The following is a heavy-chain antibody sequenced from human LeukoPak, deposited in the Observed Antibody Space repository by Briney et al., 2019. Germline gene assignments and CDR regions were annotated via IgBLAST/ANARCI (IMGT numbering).Heavy chain of an antibody. Sequence: GGSLRLSCAASGFTFSSYAVSWVRQAPGKGLEWVSSISGSGGSTYSADSVKGRFTISRDNSKNTLYLQMNSLRAEDTALYYCAKDRSCTSDICHGDFDYWGQGTLVTVSS. V-gene: IGHV3-23*01. D-gene: IGHD2-8*01. CDR1: GFTFSSYA. CDR3: AKDRSCTSDICHGDFDY. J-gene: IGHJ4*02. CDR2: ISGSGGST.